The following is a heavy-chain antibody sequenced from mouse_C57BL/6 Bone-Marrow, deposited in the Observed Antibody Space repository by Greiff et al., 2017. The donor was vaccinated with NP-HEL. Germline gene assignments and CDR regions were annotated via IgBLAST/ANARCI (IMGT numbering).Heavy chain of an antibody. D-gene: IGHD3-1*01. CDR3: ARGNFGYFDY. J-gene: IGHJ2*01. V-gene: IGHV5-4*03. Sequence: EVKLVESGGGLVKPGGSLKLSCAASGFTFSSYAMSWVRQTPEKRLEWVATISDGGSYTYYPDNVKGRFTISRDNAKNNLYLQMSHLKSEDTAMYYFARGNFGYFDYWGQGTTLTVSS. CDR1: GFTFSSYA. CDR2: ISDGGSYT.